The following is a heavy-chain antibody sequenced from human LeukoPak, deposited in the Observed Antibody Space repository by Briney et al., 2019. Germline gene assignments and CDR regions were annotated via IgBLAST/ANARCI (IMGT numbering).Heavy chain of an antibody. Sequence: SETLSLTCTVSGGSINNYYWSWIRQPPGKGLEWIGYINYSGRTNYNPSLKSRVTISVDTSKNQFSLKLSSVTAADTAMYYCASLIGGFGELRPYNTLLSAMDVWGQGTTVTVSS. CDR1: GGSINNYY. V-gene: IGHV4-59*01. CDR2: INYSGRT. D-gene: IGHD3-10*01. J-gene: IGHJ6*02. CDR3: ASLIGGFGELRPYNTLLSAMDV.